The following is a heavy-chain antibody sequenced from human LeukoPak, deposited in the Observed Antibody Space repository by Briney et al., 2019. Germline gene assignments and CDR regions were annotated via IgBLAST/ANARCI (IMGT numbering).Heavy chain of an antibody. CDR2: IYYTGST. D-gene: IGHD4-17*01. CDR3: ARDDYGPLHY. J-gene: IGHJ4*02. Sequence: SETLSLTCTISGGSISSISYYWGWIRQPPGKGLEWIGSIYYTGSTYYNPSLKSRVTVSVDTSKNQFSLNLRSVTAADTAVYYCARDDYGPLHYWGQGTLVTVSS. V-gene: IGHV4-39*02. CDR1: GGSISSISYY.